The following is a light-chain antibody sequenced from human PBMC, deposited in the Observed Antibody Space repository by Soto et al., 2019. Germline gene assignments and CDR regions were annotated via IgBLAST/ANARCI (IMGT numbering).Light chain of an antibody. CDR1: SSNIGAGYD. Sequence: QSVLTQPPSVSGAQGQRVTISCTGSSSNIGAGYDVHWYLQLPGTAPKLLIYGNTNRPSGVPDRFSGSKSGSSASLALTGLQAEDEADYYCQSHDSSLHASVFGTGTKLTVL. CDR3: QSHDSSLHASV. V-gene: IGLV1-40*01. J-gene: IGLJ1*01. CDR2: GNT.